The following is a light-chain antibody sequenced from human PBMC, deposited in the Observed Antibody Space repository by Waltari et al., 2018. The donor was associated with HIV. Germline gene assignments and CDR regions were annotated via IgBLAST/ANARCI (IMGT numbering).Light chain of an antibody. Sequence: EIVLTQSPVTLSLSPGERATLSCRASQSVSSSYLAWYQQKPGQPPRLLIYGASSRATGIPDRFSGSGSGTDFTLTTSRLEPEDFAVYYCQQYGSSVFTFGPGTKVDIK. CDR2: GAS. J-gene: IGKJ3*01. CDR1: QSVSSSY. V-gene: IGKV3-20*01. CDR3: QQYGSSVFT.